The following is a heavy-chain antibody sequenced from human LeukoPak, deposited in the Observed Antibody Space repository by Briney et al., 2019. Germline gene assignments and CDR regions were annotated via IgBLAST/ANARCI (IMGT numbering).Heavy chain of an antibody. CDR1: GFTFRSYE. V-gene: IGHV4-34*01. D-gene: IGHD3-22*01. CDR2: INHSGST. J-gene: IGHJ3*02. CDR3: ARGRDDSSGSYAFDI. Sequence: GSLRLSCEDSGFTFRSYEMNWVRQPPGKGLEWIGEINHSGSTNYNPSLKSRVTISVDTSKNQFSLKLSSVTAADTAVYYCARGRDDSSGSYAFDIWGQGTMVTVSS.